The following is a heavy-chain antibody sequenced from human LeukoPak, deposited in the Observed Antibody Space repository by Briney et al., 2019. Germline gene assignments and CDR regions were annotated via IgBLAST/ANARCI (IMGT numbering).Heavy chain of an antibody. CDR1: GYLFNTNW. Sequence: GESLKISCEGPGYLFNTNWIAWVRQTPGKGLEWMGMVYPDDSDTRYNPSFQGQVTISADKSINTAYLQWDSLEASDTAIYYCAVRGSYFDYWGQGTLVTVSS. V-gene: IGHV5-51*01. D-gene: IGHD3-10*01. CDR2: VYPDDSDT. CDR3: AVRGSYFDY. J-gene: IGHJ4*02.